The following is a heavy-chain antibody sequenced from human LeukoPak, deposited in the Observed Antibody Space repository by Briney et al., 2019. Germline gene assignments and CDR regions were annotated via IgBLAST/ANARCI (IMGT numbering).Heavy chain of an antibody. CDR2: IIPIFGTA. J-gene: IGHJ4*02. CDR1: GGTFSSYA. D-gene: IGHD3-22*01. CDR3: ARGWDYDSGGRPTAYVY. V-gene: IGHV1-69*13. Sequence: GASVKVSCKAPGGTFSSYAISWVRQAPGQGLEWMGGIIPIFGTANYAQKFQGRVTITADESTSTVYMELKSLKSEDTAVYYCARGWDYDSGGRPTAYVYWGQGTLVTVSS.